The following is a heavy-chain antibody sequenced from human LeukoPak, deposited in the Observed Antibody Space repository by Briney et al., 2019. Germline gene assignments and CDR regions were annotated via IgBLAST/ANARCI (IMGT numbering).Heavy chain of an antibody. CDR1: GFTFSSCS. J-gene: IGHJ4*02. D-gene: IGHD3-9*01. CDR2: ISSGSSSI. V-gene: IGHV3-48*02. CDR3: ARGRATGRSGGDY. Sequence: PGRSLRLSCAAFGFTFSSCSMNWVRQAPGKGLEWVSYISSGSSSIYYADSVKGRFTISRDNAENTLYLQMNSLRDEDTAVYYCARGRATGRSGGDYWGQGTLVTVSS.